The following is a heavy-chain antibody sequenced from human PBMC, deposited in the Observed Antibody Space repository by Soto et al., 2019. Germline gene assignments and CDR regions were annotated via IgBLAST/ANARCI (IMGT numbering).Heavy chain of an antibody. V-gene: IGHV4-38-2*02. J-gene: IGHJ4*02. CDR2: MYPTGST. D-gene: IGHD3-10*01. CDR3: VRDLNYGLYYFDY. Sequence: PSETLSLTCTVSGYSISRGCYWGWIRQPPGKRLEWIGSMYPTGSTYYNPSLKSRVTMSVDTSNNEFSLKLTSVTAADTAVYHRVRDLNYGLYYFDYWGQGTLVTVSS. CDR1: GYSISRGCY.